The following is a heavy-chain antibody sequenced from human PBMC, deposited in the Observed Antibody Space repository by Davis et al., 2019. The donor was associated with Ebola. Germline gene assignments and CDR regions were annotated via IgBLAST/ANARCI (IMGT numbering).Heavy chain of an antibody. V-gene: IGHV3-74*01. CDR1: GFTFSSYW. Sequence: PGGSLRLSCAASGFTFSSYWMYWVRQAPGKGLVWVSRIKSDGSSTNYADSVKGRFTISRDNAKNTLYLQMTSLRTEDTAVYYCARTYYFDDSGYRNAFDIWGQGTMVTISS. CDR3: ARTYYFDDSGYRNAFDI. J-gene: IGHJ3*02. D-gene: IGHD3-22*01. CDR2: IKSDGSST.